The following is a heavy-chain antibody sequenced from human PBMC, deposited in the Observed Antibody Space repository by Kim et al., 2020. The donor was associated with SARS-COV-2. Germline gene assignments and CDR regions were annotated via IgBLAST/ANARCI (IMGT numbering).Heavy chain of an antibody. CDR3: ARGGWQQLVLGWYFDL. CDR2: IIPISGTA. Sequence: SVKVSCKASGGTFSSYAISWVRQAPGQGLEWMGGIIPISGTANYAQKFQGRVTITADESTSTAYMELSSLRSEDTAVYYCARGGWQQLVLGWYFDLWGRGTLVTVSS. CDR1: GGTFSSYA. D-gene: IGHD6-13*01. V-gene: IGHV1-69*13. J-gene: IGHJ2*01.